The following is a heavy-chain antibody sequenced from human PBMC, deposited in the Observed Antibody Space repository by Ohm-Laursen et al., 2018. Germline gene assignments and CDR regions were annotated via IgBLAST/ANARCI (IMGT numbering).Heavy chain of an antibody. CDR3: ARVSNYPRKDFQH. CDR1: GFTFSRHW. V-gene: IGHV3-7*01. D-gene: IGHD4/OR15-4a*01. J-gene: IGHJ1*01. CDR2: INQGGSEE. Sequence: SLRLSCSASGFTFSRHWMTWVRQGPGKGLESLANINQGGSEEYYADSVKGRFTISRDNARNSLYLQMNSLRADDTAVYYCARVSNYPRKDFQHWGQGTLVTVSS.